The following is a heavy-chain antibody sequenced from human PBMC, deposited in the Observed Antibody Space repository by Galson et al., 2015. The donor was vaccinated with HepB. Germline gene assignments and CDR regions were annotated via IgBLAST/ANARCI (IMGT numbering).Heavy chain of an antibody. Sequence: SLRLSCAASGFTVSGNHMSWVRQAPGKGLEWVSVIYSGGSTFYPDYVKGRFTISRDNSQNTLYLQMNSLRAEDTAVYYCATRTRNFYYYSMDVWGQGTTVTVSS. CDR2: IYSGGST. CDR3: ATRTRNFYYYSMDV. D-gene: IGHD1-14*01. V-gene: IGHV3-53*01. CDR1: GFTVSGNH. J-gene: IGHJ6*02.